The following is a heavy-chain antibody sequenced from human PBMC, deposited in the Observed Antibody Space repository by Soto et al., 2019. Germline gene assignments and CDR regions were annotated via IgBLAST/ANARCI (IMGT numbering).Heavy chain of an antibody. CDR2: IYYSGST. CDR3: ARVYISSFGGYSCPGWFDP. D-gene: IGHD5-18*01. CDR1: GASIRSGYY. J-gene: IGHJ5*02. Sequence: SETLSLTCAVSGASIRSGYYWAWIRRPARRPLEWIGYIYYSGSTNYNPSLKSRLTISVDTSKSQFSLDLSSVTAADTAIYYSARVYISSFGGYSCPGWFDPWGQGTLVTLSS. V-gene: IGHV4-61*05.